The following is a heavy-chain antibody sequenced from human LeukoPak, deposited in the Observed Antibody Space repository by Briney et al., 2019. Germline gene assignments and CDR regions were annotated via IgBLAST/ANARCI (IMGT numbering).Heavy chain of an antibody. D-gene: IGHD2-15*01. CDR1: GYSFTSYW. CDR2: IYPADSDT. CDR3: ARQDCSGGSCYTGHGWFDP. Sequence: GESLKISCQVSGYSFTSYWIAWVRQMPGKGLEWMGIIYPADSDTRYSPSFQGQVTISADKSIRTAYLQWSSLKASDTAMYYCARQDCSGGSCYTGHGWFDPWGQGTLVTVSS. J-gene: IGHJ5*02. V-gene: IGHV5-51*01.